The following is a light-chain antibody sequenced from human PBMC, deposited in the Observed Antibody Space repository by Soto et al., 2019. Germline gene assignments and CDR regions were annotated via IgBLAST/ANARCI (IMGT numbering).Light chain of an antibody. CDR2: GAS. V-gene: IGKV3-20*01. CDR1: KSIGVTY. Sequence: VLKQSPGTLSLSPGERATLSCRASKSIGVTYLAWYQQKPGQAPRLLIFGASTRSAGIPARFRGRGSGTEFTLTISSLQPDDVATYYFQHYKSYSEAFGQGTKVDTK. CDR3: QHYKSYSEA. J-gene: IGKJ1*01.